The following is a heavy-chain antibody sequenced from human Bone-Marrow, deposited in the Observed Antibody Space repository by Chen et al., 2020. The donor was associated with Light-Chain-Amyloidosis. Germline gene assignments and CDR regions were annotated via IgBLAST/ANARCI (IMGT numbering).Heavy chain of an antibody. D-gene: IGHD3-3*01. CDR2: IRYDGSNK. CDR1: GFTFSSHE. Sequence: EQLVESGGGLVQPGGSLRLSCAASGFTFSSHEMIWVRQAPGKGLEWVAFIRYDGSNKYYADSVKGRFTISRDNSKNTLYLQMNSLRAEDTAVYYCAKENNEWLYFFDYWGQGTLVTVSS. J-gene: IGHJ4*02. CDR3: AKENNEWLYFFDY. V-gene: IGHV3-30*02.